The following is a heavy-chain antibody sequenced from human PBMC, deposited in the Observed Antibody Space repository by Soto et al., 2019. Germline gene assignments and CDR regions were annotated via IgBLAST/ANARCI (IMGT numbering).Heavy chain of an antibody. D-gene: IGHD3-16*02. CDR2: INHSGST. J-gene: IGHJ3*02. CDR3: ARGQYYDYIWGSYRRNDAFDI. CDR1: GGSFSGYY. Sequence: QVQLQQWGAGLLKPSETLSLTYAVYGGSFSGYYWSWIRQPPGKGLEWIGEINHSGSTNYNPSLKRRVTISVDTSKNQFSLKLSSVTAADTAVYYCARGQYYDYIWGSYRRNDAFDIWGQGTMVTVSS. V-gene: IGHV4-34*01.